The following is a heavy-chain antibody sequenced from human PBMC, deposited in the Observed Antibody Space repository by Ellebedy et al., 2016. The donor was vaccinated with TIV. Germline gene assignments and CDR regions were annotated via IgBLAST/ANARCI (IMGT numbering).Heavy chain of an antibody. CDR2: INPNSGDT. V-gene: IGHV1-2*06. Sequence: ASVKVSCKASGYRFTEFYMHWMRQAPGQGLEWMGRINPNSGDTTYAQKFLGRVTLTRDTSISTAYMGLSRLRSDDTAIYYCARAYYYDSIAYYFDSWGQGTLVTVSS. CDR3: ARAYYYDSIAYYFDS. CDR1: GYRFTEFY. D-gene: IGHD3-22*01. J-gene: IGHJ4*02.